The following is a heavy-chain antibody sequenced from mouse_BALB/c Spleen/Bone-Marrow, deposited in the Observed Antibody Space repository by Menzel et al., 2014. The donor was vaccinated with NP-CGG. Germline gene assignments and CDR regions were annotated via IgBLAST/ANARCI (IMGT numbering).Heavy chain of an antibody. CDR2: IDPANGNT. V-gene: IGHV14-3*02. D-gene: IGHD4-1*01. J-gene: IGHJ4*01. Sequence: VQLQQSGAELVGSGASVKLSCTASGFNIKDTYMHWVKQRPEQGLEWIGRIDPANGNTKYDPKFQGKATITADTSSNTAYLQLSSLTSEDTAVYYCARWEYYAMDYWGQGTSVTVSS. CDR3: ARWEYYAMDY. CDR1: GFNIKDTY.